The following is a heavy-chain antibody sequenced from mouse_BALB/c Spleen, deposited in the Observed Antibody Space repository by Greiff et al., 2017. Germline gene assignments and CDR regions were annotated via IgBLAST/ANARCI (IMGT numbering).Heavy chain of an antibody. V-gene: IGHV5-9-3*01. CDR2: ISSGGSYT. CDR3: ARHEAGFAY. Sequence: EVKVVESGGGLVKPGGSLKLSCAASGFTFSSYAMSWVRQTPEKRLEWVATISSGGSYTYYPDSVKGRFTISRDNAKNTLYLQMSSLRSEDTAMYYCARHEAGFAYWGQGTLVTVSA. CDR1: GFTFSSYA. J-gene: IGHJ3*01.